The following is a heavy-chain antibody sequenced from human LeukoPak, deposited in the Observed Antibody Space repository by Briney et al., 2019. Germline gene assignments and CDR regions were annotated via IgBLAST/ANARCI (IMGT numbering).Heavy chain of an antibody. J-gene: IGHJ4*02. CDR2: ISGSSTSI. V-gene: IGHV3-48*02. Sequence: PGGSLRLSCAASGFTFSSSEMNWMRQAPGKGLELLSSISGSSTSIYYADSVKGRFTISRDNVKNLLYLQMNSLRDEDTAVYYCDYHGNWGQGTLVTVSS. CDR1: GFTFSSSE. D-gene: IGHD3-10*01. CDR3: DYHGN.